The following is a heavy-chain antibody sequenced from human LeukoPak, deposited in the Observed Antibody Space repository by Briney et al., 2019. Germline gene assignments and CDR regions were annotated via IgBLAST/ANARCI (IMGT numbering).Heavy chain of an antibody. V-gene: IGHV4-59*01. D-gene: IGHD2-21*01. Sequence: SETLSLTCTVSGGSIINYYWSWIRQPPGKGLEWIGNIYYSGSTNYNPSLRSRVTISVDTSKNQRSLKLSSVTAADTAVYYCARGGDPHYGMDVWGQGTTVTVSS. J-gene: IGHJ6*02. CDR1: GGSIINYY. CDR3: ARGGDPHYGMDV. CDR2: IYYSGST.